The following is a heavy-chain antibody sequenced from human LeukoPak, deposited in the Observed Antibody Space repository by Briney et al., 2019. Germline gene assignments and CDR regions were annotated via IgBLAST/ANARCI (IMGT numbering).Heavy chain of an antibody. CDR3: ATISSVTTSSDY. V-gene: IGHV1-69*04. CDR1: GGTFSSYA. D-gene: IGHD4-17*01. J-gene: IGHJ4*02. Sequence: SVKVSCKASGGTFSSYAISWVRQAPGQGLEWMGRIIPILGIANYAQKFQGRVTITADKSTSTAYMELSSLRSEDTAVYYCATISSVTTSSDYWGQGTLVTVSS. CDR2: IIPILGIA.